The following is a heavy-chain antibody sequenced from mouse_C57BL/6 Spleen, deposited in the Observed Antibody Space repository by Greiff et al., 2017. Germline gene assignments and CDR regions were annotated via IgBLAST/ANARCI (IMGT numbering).Heavy chain of an antibody. CDR1: VYTFTSYW. Sequence: QVQLQQPGAELVKPGASVKLSCKASVYTFTSYWMHWVMQRPGQGLEWIGMIHPNRGSTNYNEKFKSKATLTVDKSSSAAYMQLSSLTSEDSAVYYCARSHGYYSWFAYRGPGTLVTVSA. D-gene: IGHD2-3*01. V-gene: IGHV1-64*01. J-gene: IGHJ3*01. CDR2: IHPNRGST. CDR3: ARSHGYYSWFAY.